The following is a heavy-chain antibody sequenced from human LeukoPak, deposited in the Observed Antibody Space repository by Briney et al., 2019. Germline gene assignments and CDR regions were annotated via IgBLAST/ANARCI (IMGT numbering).Heavy chain of an antibody. CDR3: ARAPRNIYYYYYMDV. CDR1: GYTFTSYD. CDR2: MNPNSGNT. V-gene: IGHV1-8*01. Sequence: AASVKVSCKASGYTFTSYDINWVRQATGQGLEWMGWMNPNSGNTGYAQKFQGRVTMTRNTSISTAYMELSSLRSEDTAVYYCARAPRNIYYYYYMDVWGKGTTVTVSS. J-gene: IGHJ6*03. D-gene: IGHD2/OR15-2a*01.